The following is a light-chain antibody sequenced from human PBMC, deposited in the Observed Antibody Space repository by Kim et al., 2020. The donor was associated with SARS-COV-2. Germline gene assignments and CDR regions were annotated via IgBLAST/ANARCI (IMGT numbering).Light chain of an antibody. V-gene: IGLV3-9*01. CDR2: RDS. CDR3: QGWDSSTYV. CDR1: NIGSKN. Sequence: SYELTQPLSVSVALGQTATITCAGNNIGSKNVHWYQQKPGQAPVVVIYRDSDRPSGIPERFSGSNAGNTATLTISRAQAGDEADYYCQGWDSSTYVFGTG. J-gene: IGLJ1*01.